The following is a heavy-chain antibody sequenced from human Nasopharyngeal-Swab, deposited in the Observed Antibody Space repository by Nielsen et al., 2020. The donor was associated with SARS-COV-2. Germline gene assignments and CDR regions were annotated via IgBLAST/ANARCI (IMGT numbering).Heavy chain of an antibody. D-gene: IGHD5-18*01. J-gene: IGHJ6*02. V-gene: IGHV3-30*04. CDR2: ISYDGSNK. CDR1: GFTFSSYA. CDR3: ARDAGGGYSYGWTYYYYGMDV. Sequence: GESLKISCAASGFTFSSYAMHWVRQAPGKGLEWVAVISYDGSNKYYADSVKGRFTISRDNSKNTLYLQMYSLRAEDTAVYYCARDAGGGYSYGWTYYYYGMDVWGQGTTVTVSS.